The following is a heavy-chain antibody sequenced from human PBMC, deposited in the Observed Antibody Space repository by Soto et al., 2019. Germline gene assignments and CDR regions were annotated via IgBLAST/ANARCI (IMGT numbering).Heavy chain of an antibody. CDR3: ARARNYDILTGYYTRAWYFDL. CDR1: GGSISSGGYY. Sequence: TLSLTCTVSGGSISSGGYYWSWIRQHPGKGLEWIGYIYYSGSTYYNPSLKSRVTISVDTSKNQFSLKLSSGTAADTAVYYCARARNYDILTGYYTRAWYFDLWGRGTLVTVSS. J-gene: IGHJ2*01. V-gene: IGHV4-31*03. D-gene: IGHD3-9*01. CDR2: IYYSGST.